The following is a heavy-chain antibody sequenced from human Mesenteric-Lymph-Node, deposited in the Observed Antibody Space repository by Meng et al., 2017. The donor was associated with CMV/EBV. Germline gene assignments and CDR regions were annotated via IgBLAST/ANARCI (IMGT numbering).Heavy chain of an antibody. CDR2: INHSGST. Sequence: SETLSLTCAVYGGSFSGYYWSWIRQPPGKGLEWIGEINHSGSTNYNPSLKSRVTISVDTSKNQFSLNLSSVTAADTAMYYCARGPMYYYDSSGYTHYYYYGMDVWGQGTTVTVSS. J-gene: IGHJ6*02. CDR1: GGSFSGYY. V-gene: IGHV4-34*01. D-gene: IGHD3-22*01. CDR3: ARGPMYYYDSSGYTHYYYYGMDV.